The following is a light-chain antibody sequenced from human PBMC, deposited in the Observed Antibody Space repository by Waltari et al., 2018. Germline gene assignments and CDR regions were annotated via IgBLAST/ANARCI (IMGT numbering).Light chain of an antibody. J-gene: IGKJ1*01. CDR2: AAS. CDR3: QKYNSAPPE. CDR1: HGISNY. V-gene: IGKV1-27*01. Sequence: DIQMTQSPSSLSASVGDRVTITCRASHGISNYLAWYQQKPGKVPKLLIYAASTLQSGVPSRFSGSGSGTDFTLTISGLQPEDVATYYCQKYNSAPPEFGQGTKVEIK.